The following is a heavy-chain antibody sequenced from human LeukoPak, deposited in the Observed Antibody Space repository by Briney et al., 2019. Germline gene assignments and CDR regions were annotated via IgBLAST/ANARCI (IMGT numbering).Heavy chain of an antibody. CDR3: ARTYSSNWYVIDF. J-gene: IGHJ4*02. D-gene: IGHD6-13*01. CDR1: GYTFTNYA. Sequence: ASVKVSCKASGYTFTNYALNWVRQAPGLGLEWMGWINTNTGNPTYAQGFTGRFVFSLDTSVSTAYLQISSLKAEDTAVYYCARTYSSNWYVIDFWGQGTLVTVSS. V-gene: IGHV7-4-1*02. CDR2: INTNTGNP.